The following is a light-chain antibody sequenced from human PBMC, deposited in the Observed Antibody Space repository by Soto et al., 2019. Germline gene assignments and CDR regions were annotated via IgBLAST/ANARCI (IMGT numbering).Light chain of an antibody. V-gene: IGLV2-23*01. CDR3: CSYAGSYVV. Sequence: QSALTQPASVSGSPGQSITISCSGSSSDVGNYDLVSWFQHHPGKAPQLIIYEDNKWPSGVSNRFSGSKSGNTASLTISGLQAEDEADYYCCSYAGSYVVFGGGTQLTVL. J-gene: IGLJ2*01. CDR1: SSDVGNYDL. CDR2: EDN.